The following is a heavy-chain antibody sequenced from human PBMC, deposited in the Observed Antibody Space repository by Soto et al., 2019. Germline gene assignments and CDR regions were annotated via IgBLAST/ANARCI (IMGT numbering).Heavy chain of an antibody. CDR2: IYSGGST. J-gene: IGHJ3*02. CDR1: GFTVSSNY. V-gene: IGHV3-66*01. D-gene: IGHD1-20*01. CDR3: ARDITTSYGAFDI. Sequence: GGSLRLSCAASGFTVSSNYMSWVHQAPGKGLEWVSVIYSGGSTYYADSVKGRFTISSDNSKNTLYLQMNSLRAEDTAVYYCARDITTSYGAFDIWGQGTMVTVSS.